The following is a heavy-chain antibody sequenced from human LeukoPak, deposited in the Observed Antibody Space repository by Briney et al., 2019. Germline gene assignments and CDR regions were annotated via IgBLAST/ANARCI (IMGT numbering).Heavy chain of an antibody. CDR3: ARVRGYYDSSGARDY. V-gene: IGHV1-18*01. J-gene: IGHJ4*02. Sequence: ASVKVSCKASGYTFTGYGISWLRQAPGQGLEWMGWISDYNGNTNYAQKLQGRVTMTTDTSTSTAYMELRSLRSDDTAVYYCARVRGYYDSSGARDYWGQGTLVTVSS. D-gene: IGHD3-22*01. CDR2: ISDYNGNT. CDR1: GYTFTGYG.